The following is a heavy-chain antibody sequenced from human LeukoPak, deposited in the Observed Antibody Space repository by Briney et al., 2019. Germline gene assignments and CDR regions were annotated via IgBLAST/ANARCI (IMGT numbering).Heavy chain of an antibody. CDR3: ARSGIVGATITEYFQH. V-gene: IGHV1-46*01. CDR1: GYTFTSYY. D-gene: IGHD1-26*01. CDR2: INPSGGST. Sequence: ASVKVSCKASGYTFTSYYMHWVRQAPGQGLEWMGMINPSGGSTSYAQKFQGRVTMTRDMSTSTVYMELSSLRSEDTAVYYCARSGIVGATITEYFQHWGQGTLVTVSS. J-gene: IGHJ1*01.